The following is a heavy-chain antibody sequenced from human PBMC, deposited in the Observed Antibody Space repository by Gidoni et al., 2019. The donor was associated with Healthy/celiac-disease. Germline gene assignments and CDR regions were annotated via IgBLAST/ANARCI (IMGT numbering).Heavy chain of an antibody. Sequence: QVQLQESGPGLVKPSGTLSLTCADSGGSLSSSNWWSWVRQPPGTGLEWIGEIYHSGSTNYNPSLKSRVTISVDKSKNQFSLKLSSVTAADTAVYYCASGLLNYYDSSGYRDYWGQGTLVTVSS. CDR1: GGSLSSSNW. CDR2: IYHSGST. D-gene: IGHD3-22*01. J-gene: IGHJ4*02. V-gene: IGHV4-4*02. CDR3: ASGLLNYYDSSGYRDY.